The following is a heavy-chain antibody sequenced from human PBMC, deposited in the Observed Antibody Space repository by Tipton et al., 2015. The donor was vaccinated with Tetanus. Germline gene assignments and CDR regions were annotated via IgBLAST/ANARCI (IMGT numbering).Heavy chain of an antibody. D-gene: IGHD2-21*02. CDR3: ARLSSTANDAHAFDI. V-gene: IGHV4-39*01. CDR1: GGSISSSNYY. J-gene: IGHJ3*02. CDR2: IYHSGTT. Sequence: TLSLICTVSGGSISSSNYYWGWIRQPPGKGLEWIGSIYHSGTTYYKPSLRSRVTMSVDTSKIQFSLKLSSVTAADTAVYYCARLSSTANDAHAFDIWGQGTMVTVSS.